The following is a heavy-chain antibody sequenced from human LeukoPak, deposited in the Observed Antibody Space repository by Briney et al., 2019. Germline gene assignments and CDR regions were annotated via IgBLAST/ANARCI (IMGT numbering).Heavy chain of an antibody. D-gene: IGHD5-18*01. J-gene: IGHJ4*02. Sequence: GGSLRLSCAASGFTFSSYAMSWVRQAPGKGLEWVSAISGSGGSTYYADSVKGRFTISRDHSKNTLYLQMNSLRAEDTAVYYCAKDTERGYSYGYPDYWGQGTLVTVSS. CDR3: AKDTERGYSYGYPDY. CDR1: GFTFSSYA. V-gene: IGHV3-23*01. CDR2: ISGSGGST.